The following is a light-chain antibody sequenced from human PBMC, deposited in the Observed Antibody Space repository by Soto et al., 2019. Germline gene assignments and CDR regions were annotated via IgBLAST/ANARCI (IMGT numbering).Light chain of an antibody. J-gene: IGLJ1*01. CDR2: DNS. CDR3: QSYDSTLSGL. Sequence: SVLTQPPSVSGAPGQRVTISRTGSSSNIGAGYAVHWYQQLPGTAPKLLIYDNSNRPSGVPDRFSGSRSDTSASLAITGLQAEDEADYYCQSYDSTLSGLFGTGTKVTVL. V-gene: IGLV1-40*01. CDR1: SSNIGAGYA.